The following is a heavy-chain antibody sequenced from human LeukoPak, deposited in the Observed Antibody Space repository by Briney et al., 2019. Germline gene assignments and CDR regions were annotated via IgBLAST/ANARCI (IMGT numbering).Heavy chain of an antibody. CDR3: AGGYCSGGSYYNWFDP. J-gene: IGHJ5*02. CDR2: IIPIFGTA. Sequence: GASVKVSCKASGGTFSSYAISWVRQAPGQGLEWMGGIIPIFGTANYAQKFQGRVTITTDESTSTAYMELSSLRSEDTAVYYCAGGYCSGGSYYNWFDPWGQGTLVTVSS. D-gene: IGHD2-15*01. V-gene: IGHV1-69*05. CDR1: GGTFSSYA.